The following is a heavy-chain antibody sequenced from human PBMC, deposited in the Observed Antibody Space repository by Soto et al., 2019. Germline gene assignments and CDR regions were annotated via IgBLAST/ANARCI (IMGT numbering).Heavy chain of an antibody. D-gene: IGHD6-6*01. CDR1: GYTFARYG. CDR3: ARDISSSSRGLNH. CDR2: ISTYNGNT. J-gene: IGHJ5*02. V-gene: IGHV1-18*01. Sequence: ASVKVSCKGSGYTFARYGISWVRQAPGQGLEWMGWISTYNGNTNYAQKLQGRVTMTTDTSTSTVYMELRSLRSDDTALYYCARDISSSSRGLNHWGQGTLVTVSS.